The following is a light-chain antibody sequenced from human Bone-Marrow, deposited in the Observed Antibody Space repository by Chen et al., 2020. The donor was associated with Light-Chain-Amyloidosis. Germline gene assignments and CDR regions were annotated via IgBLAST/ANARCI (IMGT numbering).Light chain of an antibody. CDR1: SSDVGGYDF. V-gene: IGLV2-11*01. CDR3: CSEAGSYSLDV. CDR2: DVS. J-gene: IGLJ1*01. Sequence: QAALTQPRSVSGSPGQSVSISCTGTSSDVGGYDFVSWYQKHPVKAPKLMIYDVSKRPSGVPVPFARSRSGNTASLTISGLQADDEADYCCCSEAGSYSLDVFGSGTKVNVL.